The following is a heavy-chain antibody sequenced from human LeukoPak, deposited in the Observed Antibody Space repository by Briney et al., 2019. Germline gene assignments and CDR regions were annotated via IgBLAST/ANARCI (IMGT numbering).Heavy chain of an antibody. D-gene: IGHD2-15*01. CDR2: IYPGDSDT. CDR3: ARQEYCSGGSCYTWFDP. CDR1: GYSFTSYW. V-gene: IGHV5-51*01. J-gene: IGHJ5*02. Sequence: LGESLKISCKGSGYSFTSYWIGWVRQMPGKGLEWMGIIYPGDSDTRYSPSFQGQVTISADKSISTAYLQWSSLKASDTAMYYCARQEYCSGGSCYTWFDPWGQGTLVIVSS.